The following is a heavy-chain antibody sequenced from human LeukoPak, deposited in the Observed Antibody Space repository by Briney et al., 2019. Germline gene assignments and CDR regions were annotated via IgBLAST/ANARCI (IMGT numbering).Heavy chain of an antibody. CDR2: ISFDGSNK. CDR3: AKSPYSSGWVPSYFDY. CDR1: GFTFSSYG. Sequence: GGSLRLSCAASGFTFSSYGMHWVRQAPGKGLEWVALISFDGSNKYSADSVKGRFTISRDNSKNTLYLQMNSLRAEGTAVYYCAKSPYSSGWVPSYFDYWGQGTLVTVSS. D-gene: IGHD6-19*01. V-gene: IGHV3-30*18. J-gene: IGHJ4*02.